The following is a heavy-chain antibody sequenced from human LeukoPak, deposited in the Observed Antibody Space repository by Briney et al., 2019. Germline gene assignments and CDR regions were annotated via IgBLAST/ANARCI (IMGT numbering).Heavy chain of an antibody. CDR3: ARGSYGDGAFDI. D-gene: IGHD4-17*01. J-gene: IGHJ3*02. Sequence: PGGSLRLSCAASGFTFSSYSMNWVRQAPGKGLEWVSSISSSSSYIYYADSVKGRLTISRDNAKNSLYLQMNSLRAEDTAVYYCARGSYGDGAFDIWGQGTMVTVSS. CDR1: GFTFSSYS. CDR2: ISSSSSYI. V-gene: IGHV3-21*01.